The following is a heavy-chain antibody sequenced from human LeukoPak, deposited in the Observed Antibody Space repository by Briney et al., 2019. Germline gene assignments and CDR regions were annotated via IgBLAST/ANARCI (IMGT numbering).Heavy chain of an antibody. CDR1: GFTFSSYG. J-gene: IGHJ4*02. D-gene: IGHD4-23*01. Sequence: GGTLRLSCAASGFTFSSYGMSWVRQAPGKGLEWVSAISGSGGSTYYADSVKGRFTISRDNAKNTLYLQMNSLRAEDTAVYYCARGDGGNAPSRYWGQGTLVTVSS. CDR3: ARGDGGNAPSRY. CDR2: ISGSGGST. V-gene: IGHV3-23*01.